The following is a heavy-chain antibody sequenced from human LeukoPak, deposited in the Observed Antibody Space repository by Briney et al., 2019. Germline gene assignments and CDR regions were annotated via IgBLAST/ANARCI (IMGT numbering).Heavy chain of an antibody. CDR1: GFTFVDFY. J-gene: IGHJ4*02. D-gene: IGHD3-22*01. V-gene: IGHV3-7*03. CDR2: IDAAGKDK. CDR3: AKDGLYYDGSTHIYYFDY. Sequence: PGGSLRLSCKPSGFTFVDFYMSWVRQAPGKGLEWVANIDAAGKDKYYADSVKGRFTISRDNSKNTLYLQMNNLRVEDTARYYCAKDGLYYDGSTHIYYFDYWGQGTLVAVSS.